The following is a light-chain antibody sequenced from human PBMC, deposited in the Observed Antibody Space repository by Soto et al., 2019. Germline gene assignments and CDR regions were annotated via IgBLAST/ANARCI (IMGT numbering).Light chain of an antibody. Sequence: DIVMTQSQDSLAVSLGERATINCKSSQSILYSSNNKNYLAWYQQKPGQSPKLLIYWASTRESGVPDRFSGSGSGTDFTLTINSLQPEDVAVYYCQQYYSTPRTFGQGTKVEIK. V-gene: IGKV4-1*01. CDR3: QQYYSTPRT. J-gene: IGKJ1*01. CDR2: WAS. CDR1: QSILYSSNNKNY.